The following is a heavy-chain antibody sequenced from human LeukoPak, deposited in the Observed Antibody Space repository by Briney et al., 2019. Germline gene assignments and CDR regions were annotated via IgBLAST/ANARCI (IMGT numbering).Heavy chain of an antibody. CDR2: TYRSGTT. J-gene: IGHJ4*02. Sequence: SETLSLTCTVSGDSGSYFYNWIRQPAGKGLEWIGRTYRSGTTYYNPSLKSRVAMSVDTSKNQFSLKLRSVTAADTGLYFCALLGSSALDYWGQGALVTVSS. CDR3: ALLGSSALDY. D-gene: IGHD3-22*01. CDR1: GDSGSYFY. V-gene: IGHV4-4*07.